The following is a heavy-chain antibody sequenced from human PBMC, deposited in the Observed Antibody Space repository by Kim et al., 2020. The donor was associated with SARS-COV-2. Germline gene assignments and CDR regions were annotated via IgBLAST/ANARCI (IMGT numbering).Heavy chain of an antibody. D-gene: IGHD3-10*01. J-gene: IGHJ3*02. CDR3: ARDHLGVGYGSWSGVFDI. V-gene: IGHV4-61*01. CDR1: GDSLSRGIFY. Sequence: SETLSLTCTVSGDSLSRGIFYWNWIRQPPEKGLEWIGYISDSGSTNHNPSLNSRVTISVDTSKNQFSLRLSSLSAADTAVYYCARDHLGVGYGSWSGVFDIWGQGTMVTVSS. CDR2: ISDSGST.